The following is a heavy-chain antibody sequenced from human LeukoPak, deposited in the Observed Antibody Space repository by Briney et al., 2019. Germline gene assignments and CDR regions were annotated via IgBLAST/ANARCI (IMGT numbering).Heavy chain of an antibody. J-gene: IGHJ4*02. V-gene: IGHV4-39*07. CDR2: IYYSGST. Sequence: SETLSLTCTVSGGSISSSSYYWGWIRQPPGKGLEWIGSIYYSGSTYYNPSLKSRVTISVDRSKNQFSLKLSSVTAADTAVYYCARDYRGYSYGYRGGFDYWGQGTLVTVSS. CDR1: GGSISSSSYY. D-gene: IGHD5-18*01. CDR3: ARDYRGYSYGYRGGFDY.